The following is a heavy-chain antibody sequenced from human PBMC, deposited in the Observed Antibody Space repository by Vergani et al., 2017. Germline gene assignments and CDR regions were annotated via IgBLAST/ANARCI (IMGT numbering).Heavy chain of an antibody. CDR3: ARHSTVEWLVKLGWIDP. V-gene: IGHV4-39*01. CDR1: GDSILSRSYY. Sequence: QMQLQESGPGLVKASETLSLTCTVSGDSILSRSYYWGWIRQPPGKGLEWIGSISNSGNGDSSSSLKSRVTISADPSKNQFCLRLTSVTAADTAVYFCARHSTVEWLVKLGWIDPWGQGILVTVSS. D-gene: IGHD6-19*01. J-gene: IGHJ5*02. CDR2: ISNSGNG.